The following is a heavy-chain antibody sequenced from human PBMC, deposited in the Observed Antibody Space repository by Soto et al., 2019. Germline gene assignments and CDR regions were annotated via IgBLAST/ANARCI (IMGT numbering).Heavy chain of an antibody. CDR1: GGSISSYY. CDR2: IYYSGST. D-gene: IGHD3-3*01. CDR3: ARIGVYDFWSGPTLYYGIDV. J-gene: IGHJ6*02. Sequence: SETLSLTCTVSGGSISSYYWSWIRQPPGKGLEWIGYIYYSGSTNYNPSLKSRVTISVDTSKNQFSLKLSSVTAADTAVYYCARIGVYDFWSGPTLYYGIDVWGQGTTVTVSS. V-gene: IGHV4-59*01.